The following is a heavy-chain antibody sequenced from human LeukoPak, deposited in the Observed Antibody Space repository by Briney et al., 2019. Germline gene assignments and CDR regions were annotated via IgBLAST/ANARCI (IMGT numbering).Heavy chain of an antibody. V-gene: IGHV4-61*01. D-gene: IGHD5-24*01. CDR1: GGSVSSGSYY. Sequence: PSETLSLTCTVSGGSVSSGSYYWSWIRQPPGKGLEWIGYIYYSGSTNYNPSLKSRVTISVDTSRNQFSLKLSSVTAADTAVYYCARGRWAPIYFDYWGQGTLVTVSS. CDR3: ARGRWAPIYFDY. CDR2: IYYSGST. J-gene: IGHJ4*02.